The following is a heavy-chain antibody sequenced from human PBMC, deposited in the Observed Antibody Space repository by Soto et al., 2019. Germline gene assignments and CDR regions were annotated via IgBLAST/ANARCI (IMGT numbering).Heavy chain of an antibody. V-gene: IGHV3-33*08. Sequence: PGGSLRLSCVASGFTFSSYVMHWVRQSPGKGLEWLAVIWYDGSIKYYADSVKGRFTISRDDSKNTLYLQMDSLRVEDSAIYYCPRAFSPGVAGRLFDFWGLGTPVTVSS. CDR2: IWYDGSIK. CDR3: PRAFSPGVAGRLFDF. CDR1: GFTFSSYV. J-gene: IGHJ4*02. D-gene: IGHD6-19*01.